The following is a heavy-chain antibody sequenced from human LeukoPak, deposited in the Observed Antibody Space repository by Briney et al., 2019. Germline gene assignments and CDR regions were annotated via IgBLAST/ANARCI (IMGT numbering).Heavy chain of an antibody. CDR3: ARDFLGELYGDAFDI. CDR1: GFTFSSYS. D-gene: IGHD1-7*01. CDR2: ISSSSSYI. Sequence: GGSLRLSCAASGFTFSSYSMNWVRQAPGKGLEWVSSISSSSSYIYYADSVKGRFTISRDNAKNSLYLQMNSLRAEDTAVYYCARDFLGELYGDAFDIWGQGTMVTVSS. V-gene: IGHV3-21*01. J-gene: IGHJ3*02.